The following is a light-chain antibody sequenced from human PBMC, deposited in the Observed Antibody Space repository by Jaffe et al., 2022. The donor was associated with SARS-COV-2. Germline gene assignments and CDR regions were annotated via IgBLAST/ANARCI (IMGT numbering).Light chain of an antibody. J-gene: IGLJ3*02. V-gene: IGLV1-47*01. CDR2: RNN. CDR1: SSNIGRNY. CDR3: AAWDDSLSGRV. Sequence: QSTLTQSPSASGTPGQRITVSCSGSSSNIGRNYVYWYQQIPGTAPKLLIFRNNQRPSGVPDRFSGSKSGASASLAISGLRSEDEADYYCAAWDDSLSGRVFGGGTKVTVL.